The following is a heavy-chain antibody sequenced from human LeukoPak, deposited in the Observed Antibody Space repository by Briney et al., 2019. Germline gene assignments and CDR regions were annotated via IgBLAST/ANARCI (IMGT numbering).Heavy chain of an antibody. CDR3: AKRLRPRYWFDP. V-gene: IGHV4-39*07. J-gene: IGHJ5*02. Sequence: PSETLSLTCTVSGGSISSSSYYWGWIRQPPGKGLEWIGEINHSGSTNYNPSLKSRVTISVDTSKNQFSLKLSSVTAADTAVYYCAKRLRPRYWFDPWGQGTLVTVSS. CDR2: INHSGST. CDR1: GGSISSSSYY. D-gene: IGHD4-17*01.